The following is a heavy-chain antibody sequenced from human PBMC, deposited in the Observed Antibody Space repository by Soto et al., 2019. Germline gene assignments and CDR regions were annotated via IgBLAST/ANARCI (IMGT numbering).Heavy chain of an antibody. CDR1: GYTFANYW. D-gene: IGHD3-22*01. V-gene: IGHV5-51*01. Sequence: GESLTLSCSGSGYTFANYWIGWVRQMPGKGLEWMWFIYPSDSDTRYTPSFDGQVTISADKSISTAYLQWTRLQASDTAMYYCARRDFYDSSGYHFDYWGQGTPVTVSS. CDR2: IYPSDSDT. J-gene: IGHJ4*02. CDR3: ARRDFYDSSGYHFDY.